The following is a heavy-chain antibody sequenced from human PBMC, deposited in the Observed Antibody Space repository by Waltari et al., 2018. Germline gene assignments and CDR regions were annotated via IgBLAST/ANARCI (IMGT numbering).Heavy chain of an antibody. CDR3: ARSRPSLVVVAARALDY. D-gene: IGHD2-15*01. CDR2: IYHSGST. V-gene: IGHV4-4*02. CDR1: GGSLSSSNW. Sequence: QVQLQESGPGLVKPSGTLSLTCAVSGGSLSSSNWWSWVRQPPGKGLEWIGEIYHSGSTNYNPSLKSRVTISVDKSKNQFSLKLSSVTAADTAVYYCARSRPSLVVVAARALDYWGQGTLVTVSS. J-gene: IGHJ4*02.